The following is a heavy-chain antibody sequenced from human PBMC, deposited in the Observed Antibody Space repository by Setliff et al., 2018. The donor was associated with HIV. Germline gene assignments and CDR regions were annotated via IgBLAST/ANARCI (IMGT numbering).Heavy chain of an antibody. J-gene: IGHJ3*02. V-gene: IGHV1-8*03. CDR1: EYTFTSYN. D-gene: IGHD6-6*01. CDR3: ARETERWYSSSSGRAFDI. CDR2: MNPNSGNT. Sequence: ASVKVSCKASEYTFTSYNINWVRQATGQGLEWMGWMNPNSGNTGYAQKFQGRVTITRNTFISTAYMELSSLRSEDTAVYCCARETERWYSSSSGRAFDIWGQGTVVTVSS.